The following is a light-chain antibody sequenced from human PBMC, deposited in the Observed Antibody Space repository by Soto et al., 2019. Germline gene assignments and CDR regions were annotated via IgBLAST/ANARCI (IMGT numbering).Light chain of an antibody. CDR3: AAWDDSLNGYV. CDR2: YDD. CDR1: SSNIGNNA. J-gene: IGLJ1*01. V-gene: IGLV1-36*01. Sequence: QSVLTQPPSVSEAPRQRVTISCSGSSSNIGNNAVNWYQQLPGKAPKLLIYYDDLLPSGVSDRCSGSKSGTSASLAISGLQSEDVADYYCAAWDDSLNGYVFGTGTKRTVL.